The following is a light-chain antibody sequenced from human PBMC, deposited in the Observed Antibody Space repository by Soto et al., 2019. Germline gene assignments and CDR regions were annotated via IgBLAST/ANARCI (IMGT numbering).Light chain of an antibody. J-gene: IGLJ2*01. CDR3: SSYGASSTL. V-gene: IGLV2-14*03. Sequence: QSALTQPASVSGSPGQSNTIPCTGSSSDIGLYNHVSWYQQHPGKAPKLLIYDVSYRPSGISDRFSGSKSGNTDSLTISGLQPEDEAVYYCSSYGASSTLFGGGTQLTVL. CDR2: DVS. CDR1: SSDIGLYNH.